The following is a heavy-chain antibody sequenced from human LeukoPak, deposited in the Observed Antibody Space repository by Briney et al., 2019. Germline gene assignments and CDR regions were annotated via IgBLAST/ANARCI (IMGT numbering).Heavy chain of an antibody. CDR2: IGVRTGQT. Sequence: ASVKVSCKASGYMCVSRGFTWVRQAPGQGLEWMGWIGVRTGQTQFAQQFRDRFTMTTNTSTTTAFMELKSLRPDDTAVYYCVRDNSGLAGVSLDLWGQGTQVIVSS. J-gene: IGHJ4*02. V-gene: IGHV1-18*01. CDR3: VRDNSGLAGVSLDL. D-gene: IGHD6-13*01. CDR1: GYMCVSRG.